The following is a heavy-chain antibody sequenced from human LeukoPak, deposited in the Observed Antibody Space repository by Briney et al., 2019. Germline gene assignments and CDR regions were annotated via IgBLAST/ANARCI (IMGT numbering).Heavy chain of an antibody. V-gene: IGHV3-21*01. J-gene: IGHJ4*02. CDR3: ARDSAGHDGFDY. Sequence: GGSLRLSCAASGFTFSSYSMNWVRQAPGKGLGWVSSISSSSSYIYYADSVKGRFTISRDNAKNSLYLQMNSLRAEDTAVYYCARDSAGHDGFDYWGQGTLVTVSS. CDR2: ISSSSSYI. CDR1: GFTFSSYS. D-gene: IGHD1-1*01.